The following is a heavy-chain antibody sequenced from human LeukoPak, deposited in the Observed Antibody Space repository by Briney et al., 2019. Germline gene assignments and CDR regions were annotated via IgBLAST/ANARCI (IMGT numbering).Heavy chain of an antibody. CDR2: VRRKADGGAT. D-gene: IGHD1-26*01. Sequence: GGSLRLSCTASGFTFGDYAMSWVRQAPGKGLEWVGFVRRKADGGATAYAASVKGRFTISRDDSKSIAYLQMNSLKTEDTAVYYCTRGGLGATFFWGQGTLVTVSS. CDR1: GFTFGDYA. V-gene: IGHV3-49*04. J-gene: IGHJ4*02. CDR3: TRGGLGATFF.